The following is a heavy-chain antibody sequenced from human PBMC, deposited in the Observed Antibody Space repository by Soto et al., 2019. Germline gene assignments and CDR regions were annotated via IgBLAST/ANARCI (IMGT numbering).Heavy chain of an antibody. CDR3: ARDRYCGGISCFTDAFDI. J-gene: IGHJ3*02. D-gene: IGHD2-2*02. CDR1: GGSISSSY. Sequence: PSETLSLTCTVSGGSISSSYWSWIRQPPGKGLEWIGYIYYSGSTNYNPSLKSRVTISVDTSKTQFSLKLSSVTAADTAMYYCARDRYCGGISCFTDAFDIWGQGTMVIVSS. V-gene: IGHV4-59*01. CDR2: IYYSGST.